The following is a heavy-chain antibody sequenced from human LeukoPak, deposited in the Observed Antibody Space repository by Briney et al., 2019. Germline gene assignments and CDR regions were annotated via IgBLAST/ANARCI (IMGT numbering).Heavy chain of an antibody. CDR3: AKDLSTDSEQQLAQLLQH. V-gene: IGHV3-23*01. CDR2: ISGSGGST. D-gene: IGHD6-13*01. J-gene: IGHJ1*01. Sequence: QAGGSLRLSCAASGFTFSSYAMSWVRQAPGKGLEWVSAISGSGGSTYYADSVKGRFTISRDNSKNTLYLQMNSLRAEDTAVYYCAKDLSTDSEQQLAQLLQHWGQGTLVTVSS. CDR1: GFTFSSYA.